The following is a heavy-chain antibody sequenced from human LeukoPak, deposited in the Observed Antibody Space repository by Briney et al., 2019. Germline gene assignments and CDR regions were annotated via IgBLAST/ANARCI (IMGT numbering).Heavy chain of an antibody. CDR3: VRDNYYSMDV. CDR2: IHSDGRTT. V-gene: IGHV3-74*01. J-gene: IGHJ6*03. Sequence: GGSLRLSYAASGFTFSSYWMHWVRQAPGKGLVWVSRIHSDGRTTIYADSVKGRFTISRDNAKNTLYLQMNSLRADDTAIYYCVRDNYYSMDVWGKGTTVTISS. CDR1: GFTFSSYW.